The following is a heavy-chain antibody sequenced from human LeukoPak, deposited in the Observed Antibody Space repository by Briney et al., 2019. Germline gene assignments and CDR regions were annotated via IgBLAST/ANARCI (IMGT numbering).Heavy chain of an antibody. CDR2: IYYSGST. V-gene: IGHV4-31*03. J-gene: IGHJ4*02. Sequence: PSETLSRTCTVSGDSIISGDYYWTWIRQHPGKGLEWIGCIYYSGSTYYNLSLKSRVIISADTSKNHFSLKLSSVTAADTAVYYCARVREATIAPFFDYWGQGILVTVSS. CDR3: ARVREATIAPFFDY. CDR1: GDSIISGDYY. D-gene: IGHD6-13*01.